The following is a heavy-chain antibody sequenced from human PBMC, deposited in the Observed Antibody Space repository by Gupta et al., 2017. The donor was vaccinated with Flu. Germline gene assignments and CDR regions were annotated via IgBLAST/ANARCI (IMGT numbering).Heavy chain of an antibody. D-gene: IGHD1/OR15-1a*01. CDR2: ISGSGDVT. CDR3: AKSFSMSGTTKLDY. V-gene: IGHV3-23*01. Sequence: EVQLLESGGGLVQPGGSLRLSCTASGFTFNSYAMSWVRQAPGKGLEWVSAISGSGDVTYYADSVKGRFTISRDNSKNTLYLQMDSLRAGDTAVYYCAKSFSMSGTTKLDYWGQGTLVTVSS. CDR1: GFTFNSYA. J-gene: IGHJ4*02.